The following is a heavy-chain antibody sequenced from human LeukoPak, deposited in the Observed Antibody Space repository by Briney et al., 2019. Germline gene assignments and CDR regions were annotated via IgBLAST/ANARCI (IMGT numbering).Heavy chain of an antibody. J-gene: IGHJ4*02. D-gene: IGHD6-13*01. CDR2: INHSGST. CDR1: GYSISSGYF. CDR3: ARLSRGEAAAGTVVDY. V-gene: IGHV4-38-2*02. Sequence: PSETLSLTCTVSGYSISSGYFWGWIRQPPGKGLEWIGEINHSGSTNYNPSLKSRVTISVDTSKNQFSLKLSSVTAADTAVYYCARLSRGEAAAGTVVDYWGQGTLVTVSS.